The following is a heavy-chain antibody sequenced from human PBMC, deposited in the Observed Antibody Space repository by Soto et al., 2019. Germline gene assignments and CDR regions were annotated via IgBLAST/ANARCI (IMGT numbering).Heavy chain of an antibody. J-gene: IGHJ4*02. CDR3: AKLITIFGVVIGDYYFDY. CDR2: ISGSGGST. D-gene: IGHD3-3*01. Sequence: GGSLRLSCAASGFTFSSYAMSWVRQATGKGLEWVSAISGSGGSTYYADSVKGRFTISRGNSKNTLYLQMNSLRAEDTAVYYCAKLITIFGVVIGDYYFDYWGQGTLVTVSS. CDR1: GFTFSSYA. V-gene: IGHV3-23*01.